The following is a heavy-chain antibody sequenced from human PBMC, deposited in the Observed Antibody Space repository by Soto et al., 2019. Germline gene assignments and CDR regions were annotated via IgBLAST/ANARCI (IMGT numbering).Heavy chain of an antibody. CDR3: ARRPRYSNYVDY. V-gene: IGHV2-5*01. D-gene: IGHD4-4*01. CDR2: IYWNDDK. J-gene: IGHJ4*02. CDR1: GFSLSTDGVG. Sequence: QITLKESGPTLVKPTQTLTLTCTFSGFSLSTDGVGVGWIRQPPGKALEWLALIYWNDDKRYSPFLKSRLTIAKDTSKNQVVLTMTNVDPADPATYYCARRPRYSNYVDYWGQGTLVTVS.